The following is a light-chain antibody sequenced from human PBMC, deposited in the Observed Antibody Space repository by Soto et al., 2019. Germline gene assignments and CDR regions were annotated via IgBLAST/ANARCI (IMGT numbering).Light chain of an antibody. Sequence: QSVLTQPASVSGSPGQSITISCTGPSSDVGGYDYVSWYQQHPGKAPKLMIYEVSNRPSGVSNRFSGSKSGNTASLTISGLQAEDEADYYCSSYTSSSTLGFGTGTKATVL. J-gene: IGLJ1*01. CDR1: SSDVGGYDY. V-gene: IGLV2-14*01. CDR3: SSYTSSSTLG. CDR2: EVS.